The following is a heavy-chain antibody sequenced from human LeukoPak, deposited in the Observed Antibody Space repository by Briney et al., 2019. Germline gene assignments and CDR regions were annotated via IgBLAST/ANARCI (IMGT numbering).Heavy chain of an antibody. Sequence: SETLSLTRTVSGGSISSYYWSWIRQPPGKGLEWIGYIYYSGSTNYNPSLKSRVTISVDTSKNQFSLKLSSVTAADTAVYYCARIAVAGTWLDYWGQGTLVTVSS. CDR3: ARIAVAGTWLDY. D-gene: IGHD6-19*01. CDR1: GGSISSYY. V-gene: IGHV4-59*01. J-gene: IGHJ4*02. CDR2: IYYSGST.